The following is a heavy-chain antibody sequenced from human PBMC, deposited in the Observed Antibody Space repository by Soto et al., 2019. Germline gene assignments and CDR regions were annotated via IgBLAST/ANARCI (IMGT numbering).Heavy chain of an antibody. CDR1: GGSISNYH. CDR3: ARLKLADTGDYGEFDY. D-gene: IGHD3-9*01. Sequence: QVQLQESGPGLVKPSETLSLTCTVSGGSISNYHWAWIRQPPGKGLDWIGYVHHSGKITYNPSLKNRVTFSMDMSKNVFSLKLDSATAADTAVYYCARLKLADTGDYGEFDYWGQGALVAVSS. V-gene: IGHV4-59*01. J-gene: IGHJ4*02. CDR2: VHHSGKI.